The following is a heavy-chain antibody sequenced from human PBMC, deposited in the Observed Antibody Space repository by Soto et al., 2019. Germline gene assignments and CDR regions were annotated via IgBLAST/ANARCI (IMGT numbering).Heavy chain of an antibody. CDR3: ARGGYCSGGSCDEFDY. CDR2: MNPNSGNT. J-gene: IGHJ4*02. CDR1: GYTFTSYD. D-gene: IGHD2-15*01. V-gene: IGHV1-8*01. Sequence: ASVKVSCKASGYTFTSYDINWVRQATGQGLEWMGWMNPNSGNTGYAQKFQGRVTMTRNTSISTAYMELSSLRSEDTAVYYCARGGYCSGGSCDEFDYWGLGTLVTVSS.